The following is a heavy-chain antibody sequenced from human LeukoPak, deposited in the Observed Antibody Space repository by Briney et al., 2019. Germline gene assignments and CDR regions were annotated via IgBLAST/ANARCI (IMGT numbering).Heavy chain of an antibody. Sequence: ASETLSLTCAVSGGLISSGGYSWSWIRQPPGKGLEWIGYIYHSGSTYYNPSLKSRVTISVDRSKNQFSLKLSSVTAADTAVYYCARSGYSGNFDYWGQGTLVTVSS. CDR1: GGLISSGGYS. V-gene: IGHV4-30-2*01. CDR2: IYHSGST. CDR3: ARSGYSGNFDY. D-gene: IGHD5-12*01. J-gene: IGHJ4*02.